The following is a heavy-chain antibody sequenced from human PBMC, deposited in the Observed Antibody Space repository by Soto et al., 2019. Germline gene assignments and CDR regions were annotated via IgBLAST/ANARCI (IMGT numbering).Heavy chain of an antibody. J-gene: IGHJ4*02. Sequence: SETLSLTCTIYGASFSPYHWSWIRQSPGKGLEWIGEVNLSGNTYYNPSFKTRVTMSVDASKNQFSLKMGSLTAADTAIYYCARSPTFYNYVWGNSTYWGQGALVTVSS. CDR3: ARSPTFYNYVWGNSTY. D-gene: IGHD3-16*01. CDR2: VNLSGNT. CDR1: GASFSPYH. V-gene: IGHV4-34*01.